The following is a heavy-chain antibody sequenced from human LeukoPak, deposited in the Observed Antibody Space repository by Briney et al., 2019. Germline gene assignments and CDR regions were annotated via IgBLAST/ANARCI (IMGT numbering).Heavy chain of an antibody. CDR3: ARDYDGYCSGGSCKGGMDV. Sequence: PGRSLRLSCAASGFTFSSYGMHCVRQAPGKGLEWVAFIAEDGSNEKYTDSVKGRFTISRDNAKNSLYLQMNSLRAEDTALYYCARDYDGYCSGGSCKGGMDVWGQGTTVTVSS. CDR2: IAEDGSNE. CDR1: GFTFSSYG. J-gene: IGHJ6*02. D-gene: IGHD2-15*01. V-gene: IGHV3-30*03.